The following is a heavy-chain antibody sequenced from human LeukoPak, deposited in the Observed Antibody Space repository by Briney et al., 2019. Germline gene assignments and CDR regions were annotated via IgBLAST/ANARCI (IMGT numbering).Heavy chain of an antibody. V-gene: IGHV3-23*01. CDR2: ISGSGGST. J-gene: IGHJ4*02. Sequence: PGRSLRLSCAASGFTFSSYGMHWVRQAPGKGLEWVSAISGSGGSTNYADSVKGRFTISRDNSKNTLYLQMNSLRAEDTAVYYCAKDSYSGSYPHPSRINYFDYWGQGTLVTVSS. CDR1: GFTFSSYG. CDR3: AKDSYSGSYPHPSRINYFDY. D-gene: IGHD1-26*01.